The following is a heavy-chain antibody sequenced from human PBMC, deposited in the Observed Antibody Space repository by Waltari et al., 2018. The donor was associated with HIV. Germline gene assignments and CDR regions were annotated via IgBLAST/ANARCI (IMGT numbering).Heavy chain of an antibody. D-gene: IGHD2-21*02. CDR1: GYSLSSGYH. J-gene: IGHJ4*02. CDR3: ARDGTDTVVTPLDF. V-gene: IGHV4-38-2*02. CDR2: ISHRGST. Sequence: QVQLQESGPRLMKPSETLSLTCSVSGYSLSSGYHWGWIRQSPGKGLEWIGSISHRGSTSYNPSLKSRVTISIDTSKNQFSLRMTSVTVADTAIYYCARDGTDTVVTPLDFWGQGILVTVSS.